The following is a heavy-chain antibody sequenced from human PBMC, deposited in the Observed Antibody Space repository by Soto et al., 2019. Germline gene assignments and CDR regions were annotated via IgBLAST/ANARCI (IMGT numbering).Heavy chain of an antibody. Sequence: QVQLQESGPGLVKPSETLSLTCTVSGGSISSYYWSWIRQPPGKGLEWIGYIYYSGSTNYNPSLTSRVPISVDTSKTQFSLKLSSVTAADTAVYYCARAYGDCVFDYWGQGTLVTVSS. CDR1: GGSISSYY. D-gene: IGHD4-17*01. V-gene: IGHV4-59*01. CDR3: ARAYGDCVFDY. CDR2: IYYSGST. J-gene: IGHJ4*02.